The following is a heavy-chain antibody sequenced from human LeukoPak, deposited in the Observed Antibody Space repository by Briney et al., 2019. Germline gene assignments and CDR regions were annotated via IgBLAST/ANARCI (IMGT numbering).Heavy chain of an antibody. Sequence: AGGSLRLSCAASGFTFNNYAMSWVRQAPGKGLEWVSAISDNGGDTKYADSVKGRFTISRDNSKNTLYLQMNSLRAEDTAVYYCAKGGSASRGYSYGFPWYFDYWGQGTLVTVSS. J-gene: IGHJ4*02. D-gene: IGHD5-18*01. V-gene: IGHV3-23*01. CDR2: ISDNGGDT. CDR3: AKGGSASRGYSYGFPWYFDY. CDR1: GFTFNNYA.